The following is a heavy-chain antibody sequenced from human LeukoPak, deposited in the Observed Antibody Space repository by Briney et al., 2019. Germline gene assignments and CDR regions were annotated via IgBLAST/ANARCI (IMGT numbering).Heavy chain of an antibody. Sequence: SESLSLTCAVYGGTFSSYYLSWIRQPPGKGLEWIWEINHSGSTNYNPSLKSRVTISVDTSKNQFSLKLSSVTAADTAVYYCARGPTAAAIWCYFDYWGQGTLVTVSS. V-gene: IGHV4-34*01. CDR2: INHSGST. D-gene: IGHD6-13*01. J-gene: IGHJ4*02. CDR3: ARGPTAAAIWCYFDY. CDR1: GGTFSSYY.